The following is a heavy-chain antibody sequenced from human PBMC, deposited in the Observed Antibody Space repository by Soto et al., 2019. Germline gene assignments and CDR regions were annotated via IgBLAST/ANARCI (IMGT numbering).Heavy chain of an antibody. V-gene: IGHV1-8*01. J-gene: IGHJ3*02. D-gene: IGHD6-19*01. CDR1: GYTFTSYD. Sequence: QVQLVQSGAEVKKPGASVKVSCKASGYTFTSYDINWVRQATGQGLEWMGWMNPNSGNTGYAQKFQGRVTMTRNTSISTAYMELSSLRSEDTAVYYCAREPGIAVAGRGSDAFDIWGQGTMVTVSS. CDR2: MNPNSGNT. CDR3: AREPGIAVAGRGSDAFDI.